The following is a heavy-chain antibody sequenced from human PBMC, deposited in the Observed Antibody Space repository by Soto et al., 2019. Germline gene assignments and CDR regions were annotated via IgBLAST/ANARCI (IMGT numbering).Heavy chain of an antibody. CDR3: ARAPPRNNYYAMDV. CDR2: INQDGSEK. J-gene: IGHJ6*02. Sequence: EVQLVESGGGLVQPGGSLRLSCVASGFSFRSYWMTWVRQAPGKGLEWVANINQDGSEKYYVDSVKGRFTFSRDNAKNSVYLQMNSLSAEDTAVYYCARAPPRNNYYAMDVWGQGTTVTVSS. V-gene: IGHV3-7*04. CDR1: GFSFRSYW.